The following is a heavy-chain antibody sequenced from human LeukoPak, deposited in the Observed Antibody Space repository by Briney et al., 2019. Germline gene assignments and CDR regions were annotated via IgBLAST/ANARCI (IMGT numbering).Heavy chain of an antibody. CDR3: ARGGVVVVAATHYYYYYMDV. D-gene: IGHD2-15*01. CDR2: MYHSGST. J-gene: IGHJ6*03. Sequence: SETLSLTCTVSGYSISSGYYWGWIRQPPGKGLEWIGSMYHSGSTYYNPSLKSRVTISVDTSKNQFSLKLSSVTAADTAVYYCARGGVVVVAATHYYYYYMDVWGKGTTVTISS. CDR1: GYSISSGYY. V-gene: IGHV4-38-2*02.